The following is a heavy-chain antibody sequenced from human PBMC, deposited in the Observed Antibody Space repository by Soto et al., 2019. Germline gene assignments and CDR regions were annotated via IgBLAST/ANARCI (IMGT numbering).Heavy chain of an antibody. CDR2: VYHTGRT. Sequence: SETLSLTRTVSGGSFKSGSYSWSWIRQPPGKGLEWIGYVYHTGRTSYNPSLKSRVSISMDTSKNQFSLNLDSVTAADTAVYFCARDFAYFDSWGQGTLVTVSS. V-gene: IGHV4-61*01. D-gene: IGHD3-3*01. CDR3: ARDFAYFDS. CDR1: GGSFKSGSYS. J-gene: IGHJ4*02.